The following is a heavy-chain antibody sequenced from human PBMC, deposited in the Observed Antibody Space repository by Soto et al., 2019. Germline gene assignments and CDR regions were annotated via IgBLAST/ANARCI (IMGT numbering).Heavy chain of an antibody. D-gene: IGHD6-13*01. Sequence: SETLSLTCTVSGGSISSGGYYWSWIRQHPEKGLEWIGYIYYSGSTYYNPSLKSRVTISVDTSKNQFSLKLSSVTAADTAVYYCVRDRAGVAAAGHFDYWGQGTLVTVSS. CDR2: IYYSGST. V-gene: IGHV4-31*03. CDR3: VRDRAGVAAAGHFDY. J-gene: IGHJ4*02. CDR1: GGSISSGGYY.